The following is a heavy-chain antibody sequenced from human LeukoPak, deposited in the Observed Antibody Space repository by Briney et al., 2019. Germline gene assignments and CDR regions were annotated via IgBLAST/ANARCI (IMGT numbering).Heavy chain of an antibody. CDR1: GYTFTSYY. D-gene: IGHD3-3*01. J-gene: IGHJ5*02. Sequence: APVKVSCKASGYTFTSYYMHWVRQAPGQGLEWMGIINPSGGSTSYAQKFQGRVTMTRDTSTSTVHMELSSLRSEDTAVYYCARGLPVWSGRNWFDPWGQGTLVTVSS. CDR3: ARGLPVWSGRNWFDP. V-gene: IGHV1-46*01. CDR2: INPSGGST.